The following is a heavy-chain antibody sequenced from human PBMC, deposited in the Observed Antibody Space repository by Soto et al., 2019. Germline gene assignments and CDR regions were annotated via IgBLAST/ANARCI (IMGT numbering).Heavy chain of an antibody. CDR3: ARGDCGGDCYSPTHDY. CDR2: ISAYNGNT. J-gene: IGHJ4*02. V-gene: IGHV1-18*04. CDR1: GYTFTSYG. D-gene: IGHD2-21*02. Sequence: GASVKVSCKASGYTFTSYGISWVRQAPGQGLEWMGWISAYNGNTNYAQKFQGRVTMTTDTSTSTAYMELRSLRSDDTAVYYCARGDCGGDCYSPTHDYWGQGTLVTVSS.